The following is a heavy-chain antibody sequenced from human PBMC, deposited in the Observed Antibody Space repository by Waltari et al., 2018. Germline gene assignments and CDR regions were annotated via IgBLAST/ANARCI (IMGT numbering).Heavy chain of an antibody. CDR2: IKPDGSEK. Sequence: EVQVVESGGGLVQPGGSLRLSCVASGFTFSNYWMSWVRQAPGKELEWVANIKPDGSEKNHVDSGKGRFTISRDNAKNSLYLQMNSLRAEDTAVYYCVQGGFYYADWGQGTLVTVSS. CDR1: GFTFSNYW. J-gene: IGHJ4*02. V-gene: IGHV3-7*01. CDR3: VQGGFYYAD. D-gene: IGHD3-10*01.